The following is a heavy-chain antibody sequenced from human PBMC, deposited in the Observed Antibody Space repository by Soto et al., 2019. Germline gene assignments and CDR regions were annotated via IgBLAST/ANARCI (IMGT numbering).Heavy chain of an antibody. V-gene: IGHV1-2*02. D-gene: IGHD3-3*01. J-gene: IGHJ6*02. CDR1: GYTFTGYY. CDR2: INPNSGGT. CDR3: ARAREYYDFWSGEARETRYYYYYGMDV. Sequence: GASVKVSCKASGYTFTGYYMHWVRQAPGQGLEWMGWINPNSGGTNYAQKFQGRVTMTRDESTSTAYMELSSLRSEDTAVYYCARAREYYDFWSGEARETRYYYYYGMDVWGQGTTVTV.